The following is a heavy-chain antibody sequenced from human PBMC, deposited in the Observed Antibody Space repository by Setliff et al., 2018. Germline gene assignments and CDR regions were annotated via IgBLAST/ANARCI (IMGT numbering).Heavy chain of an antibody. CDR3: ARDLGHGGDSDY. V-gene: IGHV4-34*01. J-gene: IGHJ4*02. D-gene: IGHD2-21*02. CDR1: GGSFTGYY. CDR2: IGHSDMP. Sequence: SETLSLTCTVYGGSFTGYYWSWFRQVPGKGLEWIAEIGHSDMPHYNPSLKSRLTISRDTSKTQVSLKLNSVTATDTAVYYCARDLGHGGDSDYWGQGILVTVSS.